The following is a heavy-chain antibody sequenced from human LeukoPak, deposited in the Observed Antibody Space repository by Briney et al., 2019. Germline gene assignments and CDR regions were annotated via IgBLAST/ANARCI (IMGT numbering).Heavy chain of an antibody. CDR3: ARHPYSSGWYLFDY. CDR1: GGSISSSDYY. D-gene: IGHD6-19*01. V-gene: IGHV4-39*01. CDR2: IDYSGST. J-gene: IGHJ4*02. Sequence: PSETLSLTCTVSGGSISSSDYYWGWIRQPPGKGLEWIGSIDYSGSTYYNPSLKSRVTISVDTSKNQSSLKLSSVTAADTAVYYCARHPYSSGWYLFDYWGQGTLVTVSS.